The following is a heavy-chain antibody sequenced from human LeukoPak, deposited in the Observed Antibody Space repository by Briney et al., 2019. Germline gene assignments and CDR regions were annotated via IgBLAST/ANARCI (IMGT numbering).Heavy chain of an antibody. CDR1: GYTFTSYA. CDR3: ARSLSGYETYYFDY. CDR2: INAGHGNT. D-gene: IGHD5-12*01. J-gene: IGHJ4*02. V-gene: IGHV1-3*01. Sequence: GASVKVSCKASGYTFTSYAIQWVRQAPGQRLEWMGWINAGHGNTKYSQKFQGRVTITRDTSASTAYMELSSLRSEDTAVYYCARSLSGYETYYFDYWGQGTLVTVSS.